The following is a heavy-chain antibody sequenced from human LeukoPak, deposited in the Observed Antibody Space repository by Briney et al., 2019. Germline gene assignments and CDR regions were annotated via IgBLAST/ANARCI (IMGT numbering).Heavy chain of an antibody. D-gene: IGHD6-19*01. J-gene: IGHJ4*02. CDR3: AKDISPISEAGNYFNF. Sequence: GRSLRLSCAASGFTFDDYAMHWVRQGPGKGLEWVSGISWNSGSKAYADSVKGRFTISRDNAKNSLYLQMNSLRADDTALYYCAKDISPISEAGNYFNFWGLGTLVTVSS. CDR1: GFTFDDYA. CDR2: ISWNSGSK. V-gene: IGHV3-9*01.